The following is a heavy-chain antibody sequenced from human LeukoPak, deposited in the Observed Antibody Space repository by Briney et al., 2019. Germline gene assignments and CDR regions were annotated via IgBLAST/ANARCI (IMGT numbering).Heavy chain of an antibody. CDR2: IRSKAYGGTT. J-gene: IGHJ4*02. V-gene: IGHV3-49*04. Sequence: TGGSLRLSCTASGFTFGDYAMSWVRQAPGKGLEWVGFIRSKAYGGTTEYAASVKGRFTISRDDSKSIAYLQMNSLKTEDTAVYYCTTGVDYYDSSGYLPTAFDYWGQGTLVTVSS. D-gene: IGHD3-22*01. CDR1: GFTFGDYA. CDR3: TTGVDYYDSSGYLPTAFDY.